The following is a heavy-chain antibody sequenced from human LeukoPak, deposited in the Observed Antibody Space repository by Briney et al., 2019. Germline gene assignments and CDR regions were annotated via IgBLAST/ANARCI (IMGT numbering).Heavy chain of an antibody. CDR3: TRGRRLDNAPTAPCEY. D-gene: IGHD2-2*03. Sequence: GASAKVSCKASGYIFTGYYMHWVRQAPGQGLEWMGWINPSSGDTDYAQKFQGRVTMTRDTSIRTVYMELSSLKSDDTAVYYCTRGRRLDNAPTAPCEYWGQGTLVTVSS. CDR1: GYIFTGYY. CDR2: INPSSGDT. J-gene: IGHJ4*02. V-gene: IGHV1-2*02.